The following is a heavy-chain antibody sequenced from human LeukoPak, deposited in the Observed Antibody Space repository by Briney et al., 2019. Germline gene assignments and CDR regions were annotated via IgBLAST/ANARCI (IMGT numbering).Heavy chain of an antibody. J-gene: IGHJ4*02. V-gene: IGHV3-66*01. CDR2: SYTGGNT. CDR1: GFTVSSNY. CDR3: ASISDLLYYFDS. Sequence: GGSLRLSCAASGFTVSSNYMSWVRQAPGKGLEWVSVSYTGGNTHYADSVKGRFTLSRDDSKNTVYLQMNSLRVEDTAMYYCASISDLLYYFDSWGQGTLVTVSS.